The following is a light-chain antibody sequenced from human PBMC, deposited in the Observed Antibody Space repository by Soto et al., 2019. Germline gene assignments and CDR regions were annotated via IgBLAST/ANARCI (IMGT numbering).Light chain of an antibody. V-gene: IGLV6-57*02. Sequence: NFMLTQPRSVSESPGKTVTISCTGSSGSIASNYVQWFQQRPGSAPTTVISENNQRPSGVPDRFSGSIDSSSNSASLTISRLKNEDEADYYCQSYDSNNQVFGGGTKLTVL. J-gene: IGLJ3*02. CDR1: SGSIASNY. CDR3: QSYDSNNQV. CDR2: ENN.